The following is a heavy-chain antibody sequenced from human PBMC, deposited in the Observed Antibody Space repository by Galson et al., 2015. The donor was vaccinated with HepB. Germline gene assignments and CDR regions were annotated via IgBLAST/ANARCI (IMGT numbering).Heavy chain of an antibody. Sequence: SLRLSCAASGFTFSSYAMSWVRQAPGKGLEWVSAISGSGGSTYYADSVKGRFTISRDGSENTLYLQMNSLRAEDTAVYYCAKGAGFWADTRLDDWGQGTLVTVSS. D-gene: IGHD3-16*01. CDR1: GFTFSSYA. CDR2: ISGSGGST. CDR3: AKGAGFWADTRLDD. J-gene: IGHJ4*02. V-gene: IGHV3-23*01.